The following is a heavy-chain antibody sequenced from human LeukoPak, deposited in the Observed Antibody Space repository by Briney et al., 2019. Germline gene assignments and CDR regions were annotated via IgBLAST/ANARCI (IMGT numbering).Heavy chain of an antibody. CDR3: ASLAVAGLSEGY. CDR1: GGSISSNNW. D-gene: IGHD6-19*01. CDR2: IYHIGNT. J-gene: IGHJ4*02. V-gene: IGHV4-4*02. Sequence: PTGTLSLTCAVSGGSISSNNWWSWVRQPPGKGLEWIGGIYHIGNTNYNPSLKSRVTISVDKSNNQFSLKLNSVTAADTAVYYCASLAVAGLSEGYWGQGTLVIVSS.